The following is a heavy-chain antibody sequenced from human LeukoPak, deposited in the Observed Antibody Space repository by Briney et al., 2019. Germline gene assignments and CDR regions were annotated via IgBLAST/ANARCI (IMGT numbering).Heavy chain of an antibody. CDR3: ASGWASYFDY. CDR2: IYYSGST. D-gene: IGHD1-26*01. Sequence: PSETLSLTCTVSGGSISSSSYYWGWIRQPPGKGLEWIGSIYYSGSTHYNPSLKSRVTISVDTSKDQFSLKLSSVTAADTAVYYCASGWASYFDYWGQGTLVTVSS. J-gene: IGHJ4*02. V-gene: IGHV4-39*01. CDR1: GGSISSSSYY.